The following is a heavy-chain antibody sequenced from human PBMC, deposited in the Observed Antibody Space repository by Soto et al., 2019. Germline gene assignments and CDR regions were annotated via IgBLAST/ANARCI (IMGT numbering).Heavy chain of an antibody. Sequence: EVQLVESGGGLVQPGRSLRLSCAASGFTFDDYAMHWVRQAPGKGLEWVSGISWNSGSIGYADSVKGRFTISRDNAKNSLYLQMNSLRAEDTALYYCAKRPVWKDDFWSGYYGAFDIWGQGTMVTVSS. CDR1: GFTFDDYA. CDR2: ISWNSGSI. D-gene: IGHD3-3*01. J-gene: IGHJ3*02. CDR3: AKRPVWKDDFWSGYYGAFDI. V-gene: IGHV3-9*01.